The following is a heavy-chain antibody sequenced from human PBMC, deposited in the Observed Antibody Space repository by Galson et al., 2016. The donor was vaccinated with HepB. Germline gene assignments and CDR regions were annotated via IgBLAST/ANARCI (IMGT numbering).Heavy chain of an antibody. V-gene: IGHV3-11*06. CDR1: GFTFSDYY. CDR3: ARIYYYGSGSYYNRNLFDY. CDR2: ISSTSSYI. J-gene: IGHJ4*02. Sequence: SLRLSCAASGFTFSDYYISWIRQAPGKGPEWVSYISSTSSYISYADSVKGRFTISGDNAKSSLYLQMNSLRAEDTAVYFCARIYYYGSGSYYNRNLFDYWGQGTLVTVSS. D-gene: IGHD3-10*01.